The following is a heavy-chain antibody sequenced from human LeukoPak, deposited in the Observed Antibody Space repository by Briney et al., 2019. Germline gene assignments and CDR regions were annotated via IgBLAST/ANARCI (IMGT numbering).Heavy chain of an antibody. Sequence: ASVKVSCTASGYALSTYGITWVRQAPGQGLEWMGWISAYNGNTNLTQKFQGRVTMTRNTSISTAYMELSSLRSEDTAVYYCATEYYYYMDVWGKGTTVTVSS. CDR2: ISAYNGNT. CDR3: ATEYYYYMDV. CDR1: GYALSTYG. V-gene: IGHV1-18*01. J-gene: IGHJ6*03.